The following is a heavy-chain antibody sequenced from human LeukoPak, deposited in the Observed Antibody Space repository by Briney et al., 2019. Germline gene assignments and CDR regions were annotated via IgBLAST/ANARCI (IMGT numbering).Heavy chain of an antibody. CDR1: GFTFSSYS. CDR2: ISSSSSYI. Sequence: GGSLRLSCAASGFTFSSYSMNWVRQAPGKGLEWVSYISSSSSYIYYADSVKGRFTISRDNAKNSLYLQMNSLRAEDTAVYYCARDEVGAPDYWGQGTLVTVSS. CDR3: ARDEVGAPDY. D-gene: IGHD1-26*01. J-gene: IGHJ4*02. V-gene: IGHV3-21*05.